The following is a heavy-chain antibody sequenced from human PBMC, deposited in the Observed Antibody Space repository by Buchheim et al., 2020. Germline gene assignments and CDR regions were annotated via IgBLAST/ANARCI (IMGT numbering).Heavy chain of an antibody. D-gene: IGHD2-21*01. CDR2: INHSGST. Sequence: QVQLQQWGPGLLKPSETLSLTCAVSGGSFSGYYWSWIRQPPGKGLEWIGEINHSGSTNYNPSLKSRVTISVDTSKNQFSLKLSSVTVADTVVYYCARGVRHIVVVRGDYYYMDVWGKGTT. V-gene: IGHV4-34*01. CDR3: ARGVRHIVVVRGDYYYMDV. CDR1: GGSFSGYY. J-gene: IGHJ6*03.